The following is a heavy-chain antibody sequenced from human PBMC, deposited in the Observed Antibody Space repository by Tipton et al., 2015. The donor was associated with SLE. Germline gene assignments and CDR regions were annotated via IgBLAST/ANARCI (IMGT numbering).Heavy chain of an antibody. Sequence: QSGAEVKKPGASVKVSCKASGYTFTSYGISWVRQAPGQGLEWMGWISAYNGNTNYAQKLQGRVTMTTDTSTSTAYMELSSLRSEDTAVYYCARERDDTYSSGWYHFDYWGQGTLVTVSS. CDR2: ISAYNGNT. CDR3: ARERDDTYSSGWYHFDY. V-gene: IGHV1-18*01. D-gene: IGHD6-19*01. J-gene: IGHJ4*02. CDR1: GYTFTSYG.